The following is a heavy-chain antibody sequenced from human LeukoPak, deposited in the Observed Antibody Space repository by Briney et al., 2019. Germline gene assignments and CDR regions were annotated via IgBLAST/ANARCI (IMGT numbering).Heavy chain of an antibody. CDR2: ISGSGSNI. V-gene: IGHV3-23*01. Sequence: GGSLRHSCAASGFTFSSYAMSWVRHAPGKGLEWVSGISGSGSNIYYLDSVKGRFTISRDNSRNTLYLQMISLRGDDTALYYCARRRDGSNSGAFDIWGQGTMVTVFS. CDR1: GFTFSSYA. J-gene: IGHJ3*02. D-gene: IGHD5-24*01. CDR3: ARRRDGSNSGAFDI.